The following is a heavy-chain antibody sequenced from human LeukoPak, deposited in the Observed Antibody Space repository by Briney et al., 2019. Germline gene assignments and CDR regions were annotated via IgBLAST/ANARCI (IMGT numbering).Heavy chain of an antibody. V-gene: IGHV3-11*04. CDR1: GFTFSDYY. D-gene: IGHD1-7*01. Sequence: PGGSLRLSCAASGFTFSDYYMSWIRQAPGKGLEWVSYISSSVSTIYYADSVKGRFTISRDNAKNSLYLQMNSLRAEDTAVYYCASPPRNRNYVPPIRYWGQGTLVTVSS. CDR3: ASPPRNRNYVPPIRY. CDR2: ISSSVSTI. J-gene: IGHJ4*02.